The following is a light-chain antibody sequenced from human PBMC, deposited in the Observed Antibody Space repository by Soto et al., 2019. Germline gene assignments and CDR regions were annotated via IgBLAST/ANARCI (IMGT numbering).Light chain of an antibody. Sequence: EVVMTQSPATVSVSPGEGVTLSCRASQTISNDLAWYQQKPGQAPRLLIYGASTRATGVPARFSGGGSGTEFTLTISRLQSEDVAFYYCQQNNKWPPVTFGGGTKVEIK. CDR2: GAS. CDR1: QTISND. V-gene: IGKV3-15*01. J-gene: IGKJ4*01. CDR3: QQNNKWPPVT.